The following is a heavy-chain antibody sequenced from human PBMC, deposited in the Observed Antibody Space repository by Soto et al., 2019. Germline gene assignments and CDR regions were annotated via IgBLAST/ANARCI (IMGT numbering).Heavy chain of an antibody. Sequence: PGESLNISCKGSGYSFTTYWIGWVRQMPGKGLEWMGIIYPGDSDTRYSPSFRGQVTISADKSISTAYLQWSSLKASDTAIYYCARPVGYGGNSDDYWGQGTLVTVSS. D-gene: IGHD4-17*01. CDR2: IYPGDSDT. J-gene: IGHJ4*02. CDR1: GYSFTTYW. CDR3: ARPVGYGGNSDDY. V-gene: IGHV5-51*01.